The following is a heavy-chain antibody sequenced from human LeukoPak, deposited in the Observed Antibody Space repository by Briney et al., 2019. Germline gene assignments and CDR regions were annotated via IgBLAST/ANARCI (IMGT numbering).Heavy chain of an antibody. CDR2: ISGSGGST. J-gene: IGHJ6*03. CDR3: AKGMYSSGRYYYYYMDV. V-gene: IGHV3-23*01. Sequence: GGSLRLSCAASGFTFSSYAVSWARQAPGKGLEWVSAISGSGGSTYYADSVKGRFTISRDNSKNTLYLQMNSLRAEDTAVYYCAKGMYSSGRYYYYYMDVWGKGTTVTVSS. D-gene: IGHD6-19*01. CDR1: GFTFSSYA.